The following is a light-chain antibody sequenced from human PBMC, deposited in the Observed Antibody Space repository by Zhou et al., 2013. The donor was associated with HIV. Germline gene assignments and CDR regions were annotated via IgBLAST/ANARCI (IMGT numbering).Light chain of an antibody. CDR2: GAI. J-gene: IGKJ3*01. CDR1: QGINSW. V-gene: IGKV1-12*01. CDR3: QQHDSLPLT. Sequence: DIQMTQSPSIVSASVGDRVIITCRASQGINSWLAWYQQKPGKAPKLLIYGAINLQSGVPSRFSGSGSGTDFTFTISSLQPEDIAVYYCQQHDSLPLTFGPGTKVEIK.